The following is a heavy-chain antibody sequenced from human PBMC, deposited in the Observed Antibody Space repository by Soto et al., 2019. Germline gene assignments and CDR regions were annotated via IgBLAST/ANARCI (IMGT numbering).Heavy chain of an antibody. CDR1: GVSVITSAVG. CDR3: EKRNSDESDGVYQTLKFDY. J-gene: IGHJ4*02. CDR2: VYWDDDK. V-gene: IGHV2-5*02. D-gene: IGHD2-8*01. Sequence: STLVTPTQTLTLPCTLSGVSVITSAVGVGWIRQPPGKALEWLALVYWDDDKRYRPSLESRLNITQDTSKHQVVLRLANVDPADTGIHLYEKRNSDESDGVYQTLKFDYWGRAALVTV.